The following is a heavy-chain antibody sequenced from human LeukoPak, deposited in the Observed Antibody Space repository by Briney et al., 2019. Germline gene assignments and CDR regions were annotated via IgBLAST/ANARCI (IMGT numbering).Heavy chain of an antibody. D-gene: IGHD2-2*01. CDR3: ARGGDIVVVPAAMGFDYGMDV. CDR1: GYTFTGYY. J-gene: IGHJ6*04. Sequence: VASVKVSCKASGYTFTGYYMHWVRQAPGQGLEWMGWINPNSGGTNYAQKFQGWVTITRDTSISTAYMELSRLRSEDTAVYYCARGGDIVVVPAAMGFDYGMDVWGKGTTVTVSS. CDR2: INPNSGGT. V-gene: IGHV1-2*04.